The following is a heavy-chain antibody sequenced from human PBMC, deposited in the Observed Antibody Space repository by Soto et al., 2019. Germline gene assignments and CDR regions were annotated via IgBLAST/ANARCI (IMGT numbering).Heavy chain of an antibody. Sequence: QVQLQESGPGLVKPSGTLSLTCAVSGGSISSSNWWSWVRQPPGKGLEWIAEMYQSGRTNYNPSLKSRATVSVDTSKNQFSLRLYSVTAADTALYYCARRAVAATSWFDPWGQGTLVTVSS. J-gene: IGHJ5*02. D-gene: IGHD6-19*01. CDR2: MYQSGRT. V-gene: IGHV4-4*02. CDR1: GGSISSSNW. CDR3: ARRAVAATSWFDP.